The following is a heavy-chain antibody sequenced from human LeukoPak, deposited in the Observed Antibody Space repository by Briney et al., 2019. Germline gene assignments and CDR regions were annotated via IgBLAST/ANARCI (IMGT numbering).Heavy chain of an antibody. J-gene: IGHJ4*02. D-gene: IGHD3-3*01. CDR2: IYYSGST. CDR1: GGSISSSIYY. Sequence: SSETLSLTCTVSGGSISSSIYYLGWIRQPPRNRLEWIGSIYYSGSTYYNPSLKSRVTISVDTSKNQFSLKLSSVTAADTAVYYCASSITIFGVVTGDYWGQGTLVTVSS. V-gene: IGHV4-39*01. CDR3: ASSITIFGVVTGDY.